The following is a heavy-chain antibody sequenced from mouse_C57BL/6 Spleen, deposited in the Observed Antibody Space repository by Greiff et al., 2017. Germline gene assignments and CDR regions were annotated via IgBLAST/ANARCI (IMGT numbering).Heavy chain of an antibody. J-gene: IGHJ2*01. CDR2: YPGSGSTY. CDR1: YTFTDYYM. CDR3: RARLLYFDY. V-gene: IGHV1-83*01. Sequence: VQLQQSGPELVKPGASVKMSCKASGYTFTDYYMPWVKQKPGKGLEWIGEIYPGSGSTYYNEKFKGKATLTADTSSSTAYMQLSSLTSEDSAVXFCARARLLYFDYWGQGTTLTVSS. D-gene: IGHD1-1*01.